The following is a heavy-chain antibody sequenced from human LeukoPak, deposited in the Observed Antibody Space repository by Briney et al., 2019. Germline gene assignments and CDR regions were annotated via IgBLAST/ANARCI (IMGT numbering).Heavy chain of an antibody. Sequence: ASVKVSRKVSGDIFSTYYIQWVRQAPGEGLEWVGWINTNIGGTNSAPKFQGRVSLTTDTSISTAYLELTRLTSDDTAIYYCARNWELWGQGTLVTVSS. J-gene: IGHJ4*02. D-gene: IGHD1-26*01. CDR1: GDIFSTYY. CDR2: INTNIGGT. V-gene: IGHV1-2*02. CDR3: ARNWEL.